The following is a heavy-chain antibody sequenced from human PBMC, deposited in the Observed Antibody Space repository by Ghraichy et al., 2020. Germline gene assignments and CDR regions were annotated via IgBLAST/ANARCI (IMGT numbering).Heavy chain of an antibody. Sequence: SETLSLTCTVSGGSISSSSYYWGWIRQPPGKGLEWIGSIYYSGSTYYNPSLKSRVTISVDTSKNQFSLKLSSVTAADTAVYYCASHRDQWELSLQYNWFDPWGQGTLVTVSS. CDR2: IYYSGST. CDR1: GGSISSSSYY. V-gene: IGHV4-39*01. D-gene: IGHD1-26*01. J-gene: IGHJ5*02. CDR3: ASHRDQWELSLQYNWFDP.